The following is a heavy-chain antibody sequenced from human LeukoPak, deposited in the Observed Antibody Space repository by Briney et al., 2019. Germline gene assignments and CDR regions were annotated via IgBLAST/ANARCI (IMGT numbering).Heavy chain of an antibody. J-gene: IGHJ6*02. CDR1: GVSTSSSSYY. V-gene: IGHV4-39*01. CDR3: ARPPYTNGMDV. Sequence: SETLSLTCTVSGVSTSSSSYYWGWIRQPPGKGLEWIGSIYYSGSTYYNPSLKSRVTISVDTSKNQFSLKLSSVTAADTAVYYCARPPYTNGMDVWGQGTTVTVSS. D-gene: IGHD2-2*02. CDR2: IYYSGST.